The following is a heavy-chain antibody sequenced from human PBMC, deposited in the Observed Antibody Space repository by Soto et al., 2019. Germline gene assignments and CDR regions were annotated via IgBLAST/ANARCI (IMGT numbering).Heavy chain of an antibody. CDR2: IYYSGST. CDR1: GGSISSGGYY. CDR3: ARDTIQLWDWYFDL. V-gene: IGHV4-31*03. Sequence: QVQLQESGPGLVKPSQTLSLTCTVSGGSISSGGYYWSWIRQHPGKGLEWIGYIYYSGSTYYNPSRKSRVTXXVXTXXNPFSLKLSSVTAADTAVYYCARDTIQLWDWYFDLWGRGTLVTVSS. D-gene: IGHD5-18*01. J-gene: IGHJ2*01.